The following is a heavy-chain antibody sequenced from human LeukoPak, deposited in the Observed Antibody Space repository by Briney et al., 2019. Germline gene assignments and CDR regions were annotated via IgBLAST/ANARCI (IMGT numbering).Heavy chain of an antibody. CDR1: GFTFSNYW. Sequence: GGSLRLSCAASGFTFSNYWMHWVRQTPGKGLVWVSRINSDGSSRNYADSVKGRFTISRDNAKNTLYLQMNSLRAEDTAVYYRASASSHRIAAGGDYWGQGTLVTVSS. D-gene: IGHD6-13*01. CDR3: ASASSHRIAAGGDY. V-gene: IGHV3-74*01. J-gene: IGHJ4*02. CDR2: INSDGSSR.